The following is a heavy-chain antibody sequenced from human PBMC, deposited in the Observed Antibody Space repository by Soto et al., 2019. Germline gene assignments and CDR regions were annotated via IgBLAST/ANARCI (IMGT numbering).Heavy chain of an antibody. CDR1: GYSFTSYW. CDR3: ARLWFGELLYSYFDY. V-gene: IGHV5-51*01. Sequence: GESLKISCKGSGYSFTSYWIGWVRQMPGKGLEWMGIIYPGDSDTRYSPSFQGQVTISADKSISTAYLQWSSLKASDTAMYYCARLWFGELLYSYFDYWGQGTLVTVSS. D-gene: IGHD3-10*01. CDR2: IYPGDSDT. J-gene: IGHJ4*02.